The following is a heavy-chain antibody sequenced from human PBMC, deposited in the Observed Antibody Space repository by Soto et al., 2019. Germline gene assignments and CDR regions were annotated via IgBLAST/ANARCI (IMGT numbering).Heavy chain of an antibody. D-gene: IGHD3-16*01. CDR1: GFTFSSYA. V-gene: IGHV3-23*01. CDR3: AKNGATDYDFDY. Sequence: GGSLRLSCAASGFTFSSYAMSWVRQAPGKGLEWVSAISGSGGSTYYADSVKGRFTISSDNSKNTMYLQMNSLRAEDTAVYYCAKNGATDYDFDYWGQGTLVTVSS. CDR2: ISGSGGST. J-gene: IGHJ4*02.